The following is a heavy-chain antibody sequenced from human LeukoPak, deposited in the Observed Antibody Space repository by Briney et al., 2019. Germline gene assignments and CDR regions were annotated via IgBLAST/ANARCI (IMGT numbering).Heavy chain of an antibody. CDR1: GFTFTSSA. D-gene: IGHD1-1*01. Sequence: GASVKVSCKASGFTFTSSAVQWVRHARGQRLEWKGWIVVGSGNTNYAQKFQERVTITRDMSTSTAYMELSSLRSEDTAVYYCAASKKLERQEYFQHWGQGTLVTVSS. J-gene: IGHJ1*01. CDR3: AASKKLERQEYFQH. V-gene: IGHV1-58*01. CDR2: IVVGSGNT.